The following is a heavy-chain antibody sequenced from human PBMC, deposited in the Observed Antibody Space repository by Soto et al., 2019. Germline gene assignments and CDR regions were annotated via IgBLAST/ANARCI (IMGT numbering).Heavy chain of an antibody. CDR2: ISSSSSTI. V-gene: IGHV3-48*02. D-gene: IGHD1-1*01. Sequence: GGSQRLSCAASGFTFSSYSMNWVRQAPGKGLEWVSYISSSSSTIYYADSVKGRFTISRDNAKNSLYLQMNSLRDEDTAVYYCAGGTGTVSYYYYGMDVWGQGTTVTVSS. CDR3: AGGTGTVSYYYYGMDV. CDR1: GFTFSSYS. J-gene: IGHJ6*02.